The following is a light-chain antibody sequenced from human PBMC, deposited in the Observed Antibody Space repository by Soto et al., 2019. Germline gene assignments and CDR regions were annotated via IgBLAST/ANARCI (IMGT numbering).Light chain of an antibody. CDR1: QSLLHITGETF. V-gene: IGKV2D-29*02. CDR3: MQSTQLPPA. J-gene: IGKJ5*01. Sequence: DVVMTQTPLSLSVASGQPASISCKSSQSLLHITGETFLFWYLQKPGQSPQLLIXEVSTRVSGVPDRFSGSGSGTDFTLEISRVETDDVGIYYCMQSTQLPPAFGQGTRLEIK. CDR2: EVS.